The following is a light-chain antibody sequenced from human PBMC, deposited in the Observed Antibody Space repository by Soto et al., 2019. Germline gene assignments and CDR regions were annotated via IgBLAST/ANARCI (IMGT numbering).Light chain of an antibody. J-gene: IGKJ5*01. CDR1: QTIDSW. CDR2: DAT. V-gene: IGKV1-5*01. Sequence: DIQMTQSPSILSASVGDSVTITCRASQTIDSWVAWYQQKPGKAPKLLVYDATSLESGVSSRFSGSGYGTDFTLSINNLQPDDFATYYRQQYNRLITFGQGTRLEI. CDR3: QQYNRLIT.